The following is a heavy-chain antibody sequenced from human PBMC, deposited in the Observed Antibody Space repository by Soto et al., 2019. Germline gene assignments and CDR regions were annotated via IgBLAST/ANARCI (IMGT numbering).Heavy chain of an antibody. D-gene: IGHD3-16*01. V-gene: IGHV4-61*01. CDR2: IYYIGTT. Sequence: SETLSLTCSVSDGSVNTGNDYWSWIRQPPGKGLEWIGHIYYIGTTNYNPALKSRVTISVDTSKNQFSLKVTSVTAADTAVYFCAREEKQLSRYGGDFDYWGQGILVTVSS. J-gene: IGHJ4*02. CDR3: AREEKQLSRYGGDFDY. CDR1: DGSVNTGNDY.